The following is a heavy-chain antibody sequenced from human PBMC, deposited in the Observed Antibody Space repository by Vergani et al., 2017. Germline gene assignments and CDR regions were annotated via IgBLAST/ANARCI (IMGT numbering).Heavy chain of an antibody. CDR3: ARDGLLWFGEPVVAFDI. CDR1: GGSISSYY. V-gene: IGHV4-4*07. CDR2: FYTSGST. Sequence: QVQLQESGPGLVKPSETLSLTCTVSGGSISSYYWSWIRQPAGKGLEWIGRFYTSGSTNYNPSLKSRVTMSVDTSKNQFSLKLSSVTAADTAVYYCARDGLLWFGEPVVAFDIWGQGTMVTVSS. D-gene: IGHD3-10*01. J-gene: IGHJ3*02.